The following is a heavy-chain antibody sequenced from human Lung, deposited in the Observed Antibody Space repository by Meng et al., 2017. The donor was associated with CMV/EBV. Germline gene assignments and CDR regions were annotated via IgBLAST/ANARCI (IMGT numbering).Heavy chain of an antibody. Sequence: SEXVSXKQSGYSFTSYYMNWLRQAPGQGLEWMGIINPSGDSTSYAQKYQGRVSMNRDTSASTVYMELSSLRSEDTDVYYCVRDNGETIFGVGRIGHGAFDIWXQGTMVTVSS. D-gene: IGHD3-3*01. V-gene: IGHV1-46*01. J-gene: IGHJ3*02. CDR3: VRDNGETIFGVGRIGHGAFDI. CDR2: INPSGDST. CDR1: GYSFTSYY.